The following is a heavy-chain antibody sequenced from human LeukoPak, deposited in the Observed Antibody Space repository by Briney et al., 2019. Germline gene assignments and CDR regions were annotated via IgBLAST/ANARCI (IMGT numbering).Heavy chain of an antibody. CDR1: GGTFSSYA. V-gene: IGHV1-69*05. J-gene: IGHJ4*02. Sequence: ASVKVSCKASGGTFSSYAISWVRQAPGQGLEWMGGIIPIFGTANYAQKFQGRVTITTDESTSTAYMELSSLRSEDTAVYYCARVVGATGDFDYWGQGTLVTVSS. CDR3: ARVVGATGDFDY. CDR2: IIPIFGTA. D-gene: IGHD1-26*01.